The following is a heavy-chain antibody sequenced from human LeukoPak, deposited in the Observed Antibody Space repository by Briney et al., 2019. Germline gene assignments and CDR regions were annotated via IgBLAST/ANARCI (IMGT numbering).Heavy chain of an antibody. CDR3: AKDRLGGYYFDY. J-gene: IGHJ4*02. CDR1: GFTFSSYG. Sequence: GGSLRLSCAASGFTFSSYGMPWVRQAPGKGLEWVAVISYDGSNKYYADSVKGRFTISRDSSKNTLYLQMNSLRAEDTAVYYCAKDRLGGYYFDYWGQGTLVTVSS. V-gene: IGHV3-30*18. CDR2: ISYDGSNK. D-gene: IGHD3-10*01.